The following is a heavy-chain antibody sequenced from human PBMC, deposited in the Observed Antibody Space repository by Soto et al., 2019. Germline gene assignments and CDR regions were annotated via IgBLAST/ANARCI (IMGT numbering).Heavy chain of an antibody. CDR1: GGFMRSTNYY. CDR2: IFFHGSP. Sequence: SETLSLTCSVPGGFMRSTNYYWAWIRQPPGKGLEWIGSIFFHGSPDHNPSLQSRVTILVDTSKNQFSLKLSSVTAADTAVYFCARQVGDYYFDYWGPGTLVTVSS. D-gene: IGHD4-17*01. CDR3: ARQVGDYYFDY. J-gene: IGHJ4*02. V-gene: IGHV4-39*01.